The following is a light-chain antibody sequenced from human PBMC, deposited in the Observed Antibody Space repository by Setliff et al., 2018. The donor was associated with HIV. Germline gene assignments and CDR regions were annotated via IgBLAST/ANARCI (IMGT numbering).Light chain of an antibody. CDR1: SSDVGGYNC. J-gene: IGLJ1*01. Sequence: QSVLTQPASVSGSPGQSITISCTGTSSDVGGYNCVSWYQQHPGKAPNLIIYDVRNRPAGVSNRFSCSKSGNTASLTISGLRAEDEADYYCSSYAISNTLPFGTGTKVT. CDR2: DVR. V-gene: IGLV2-14*03. CDR3: SSYAISNTLP.